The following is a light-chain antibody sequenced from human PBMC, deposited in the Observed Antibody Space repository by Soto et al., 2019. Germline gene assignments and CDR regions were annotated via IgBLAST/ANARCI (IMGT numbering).Light chain of an antibody. CDR1: QSVSSN. Sequence: EIVMTQSPATLSVSPGERATLSCRASQSVSSNLAWYQQKPGQAPRLLLYGVSTRATGIPARFSGSGSGTELPLTISSLQSEDFAVYYCQQYNNWPRTCGPGAKVDFK. J-gene: IGKJ3*01. V-gene: IGKV3D-15*01. CDR3: QQYNNWPRT. CDR2: GVS.